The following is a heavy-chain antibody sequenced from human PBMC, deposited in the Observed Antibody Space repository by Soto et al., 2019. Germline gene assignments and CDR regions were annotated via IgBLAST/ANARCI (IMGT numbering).Heavy chain of an antibody. V-gene: IGHV1-69*13. CDR1: GGTFSSYA. D-gene: IGHD1-26*01. J-gene: IGHJ6*02. CDR2: IIPIFGTA. CDR3: ARVSGSYYYYYGMDV. Sequence: SVKVSCKASGGTFSSYAISWVRQAPGQGLEWMGGIIPIFGTANYAQKFQGRVTITADESTSTAYMELSSLRSEDTAVYYRARVSGSYYYYYGMDVWGQGTTVTVAS.